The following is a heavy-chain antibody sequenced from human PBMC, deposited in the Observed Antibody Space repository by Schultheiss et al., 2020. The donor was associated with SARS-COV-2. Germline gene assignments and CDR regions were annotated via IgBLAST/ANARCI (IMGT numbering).Heavy chain of an antibody. CDR3: ARDLSDRGELVLDY. Sequence: GGSLRLSCAASGFTFSSYDMNWVRQAPGKGLEWVGRIDDDGTGTSYADSVKGRFTISRDNAKNSLYLQMNSLRAEDTAVYYCARDLSDRGELVLDYWGQGTLVTVSS. CDR2: IDDDGTGT. V-gene: IGHV3-74*01. J-gene: IGHJ4*02. CDR1: GFTFSSYD. D-gene: IGHD6-6*01.